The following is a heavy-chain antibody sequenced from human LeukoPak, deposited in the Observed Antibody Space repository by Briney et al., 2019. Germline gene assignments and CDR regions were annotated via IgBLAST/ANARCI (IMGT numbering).Heavy chain of an antibody. V-gene: IGHV1-8*01. CDR2: MNPNSGNT. J-gene: IGHJ5*02. CDR3: ARRTWRYSSSWYRINWFDP. Sequence: ASVKVSCKASGYTFTSYDINWVRQATGQRLEWMGWMNPNSGNTGYAQKFQGRVTMTRNTSISTAYMELSSLRSEDTAVYYCARRTWRYSSSWYRINWFDPWGQGTLVTVSS. CDR1: GYTFTSYD. D-gene: IGHD6-13*01.